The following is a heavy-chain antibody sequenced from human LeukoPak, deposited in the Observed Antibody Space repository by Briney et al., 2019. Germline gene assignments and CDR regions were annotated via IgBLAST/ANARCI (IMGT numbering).Heavy chain of an antibody. J-gene: IGHJ4*02. CDR3: AKATYYYDSSGYDYFDY. CDR2: ISGSGGST. CDR1: GFTFSSYA. V-gene: IGHV3-23*01. Sequence: GGSLRLSCAASGFTFSSYAMSWVRQAPGKGLEWVSAISGSGGSTYYADSVKGRFTISRDNSKNTLYLLMNSLRAEDTAVYYCAKATYYYDSSGYDYFDYWGQGTLVTVSS. D-gene: IGHD3-22*01.